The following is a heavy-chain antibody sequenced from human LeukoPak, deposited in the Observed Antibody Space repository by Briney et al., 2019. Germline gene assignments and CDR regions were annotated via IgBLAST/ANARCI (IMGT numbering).Heavy chain of an antibody. J-gene: IGHJ4*02. CDR3: ARDNDSRDPPHFDY. CDR2: INPNSGDT. CDR1: GYTFTGYY. Sequence: GASVKVSCKASGYTFTGYYMHWVRQAPGQGLEWMGWINPNSGDTNYAQKFQGRVTMTRDTSINTAYMELSRLRSDDTAVYYCARDNDSRDPPHFDYWGQGTLVTVSS. D-gene: IGHD3-16*01. V-gene: IGHV1-2*02.